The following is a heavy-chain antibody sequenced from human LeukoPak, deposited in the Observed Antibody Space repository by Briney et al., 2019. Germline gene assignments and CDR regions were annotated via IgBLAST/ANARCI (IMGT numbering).Heavy chain of an antibody. CDR2: IIPIFGTV. CDR1: GGTFSSYA. V-gene: IGHV1-69*05. CDR3: ARCLLDTAMVNFWFDP. Sequence: GASVKVSCKASGGTFSSYAISWVRQAPGQGLEWMGGIIPIFGTVNYAQKFQGRVTITTDESTSTAYMELSSLRSEDTAVYYCARCLLDTAMVNFWFDPWGQGTLVTVSS. D-gene: IGHD5-18*01. J-gene: IGHJ5*02.